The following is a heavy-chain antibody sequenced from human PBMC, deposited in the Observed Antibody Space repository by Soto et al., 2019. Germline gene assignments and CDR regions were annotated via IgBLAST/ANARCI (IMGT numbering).Heavy chain of an antibody. D-gene: IGHD3-10*01. CDR2: ISENGNTI. J-gene: IGHJ6*02. CDR3: ARERLQWFGELSYYYGMDV. V-gene: IGHV3-11*01. CDR1: AFTFSDYY. Sequence: PGGSLRLSCAASAFTFSDYYMGWIRQAPGKGLEWLSYISENGNTIYYADSVKGRFTVSRDNAKNLLYLQMNSLRAEDTAVYYCARERLQWFGELSYYYGMDVWGQGTTVTVSS.